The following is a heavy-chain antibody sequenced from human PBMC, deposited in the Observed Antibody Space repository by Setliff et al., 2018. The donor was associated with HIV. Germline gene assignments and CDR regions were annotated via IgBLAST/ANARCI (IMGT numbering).Heavy chain of an antibody. Sequence: NPSETLSLTCTVSDGSISTGSYYWSWVRQPAGRGLEWIGRIYTSGSTNYNPSLKGRVTMSVDTSKNQFSLNLTSVTAADTAVYYCARGRFVGFDYWGQGTLVTVSS. CDR1: DGSISTGSYY. D-gene: IGHD3-16*02. J-gene: IGHJ4*02. CDR2: IYTSGST. CDR3: ARGRFVGFDY. V-gene: IGHV4-61*02.